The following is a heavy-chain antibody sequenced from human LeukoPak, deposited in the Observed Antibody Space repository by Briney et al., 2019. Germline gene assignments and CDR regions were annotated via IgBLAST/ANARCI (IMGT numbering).Heavy chain of an antibody. V-gene: IGHV4-34*01. J-gene: IGHJ4*02. CDR2: INHSGNT. CDR3: ARDPTTVVTLPYYFDD. D-gene: IGHD4-23*01. Sequence: PSETLSLTCAVSGGSFIGSHWNWIRQPPGKGLEWIGEINHSGNTNYNPSLKSRVTISVDTSKNQFSLKLRSVTAADTAVYYCARDPTTVVTLPYYFDDWGQRTLVTVSS. CDR1: GGSFIGSH.